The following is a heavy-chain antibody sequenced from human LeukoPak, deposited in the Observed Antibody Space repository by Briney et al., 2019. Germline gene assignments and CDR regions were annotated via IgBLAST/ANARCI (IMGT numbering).Heavy chain of an antibody. J-gene: IGHJ4*02. CDR3: ARGFYGDYGHSDY. V-gene: IGHV4-34*01. D-gene: IGHD4-17*01. CDR1: GGSFSGYY. Sequence: SETLSLTCAVYGGSFSGYYWNWIRQPPGKGLEWIGEINHSGSTNYNPSLKSRVTISVDTSKTQFSLKLSSVTAAETAVYYCARGFYGDYGHSDYWGEGTLVTVSS. CDR2: INHSGST.